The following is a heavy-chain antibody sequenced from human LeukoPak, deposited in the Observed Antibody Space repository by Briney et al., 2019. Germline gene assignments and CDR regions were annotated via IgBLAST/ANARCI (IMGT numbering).Heavy chain of an antibody. Sequence: SETLSLTCAVYGESLSGYYWTWIRQPPGKGLEWIGEIDHIGRSKYNPSLKSRVALSVDRSKNQFSLKLSSVTAADTAVYYCARQGYDFWSGYYIDYWGQGTLVTVSS. CDR2: IDHIGRS. J-gene: IGHJ4*02. V-gene: IGHV4-34*01. CDR1: GESLSGYY. D-gene: IGHD3-3*01. CDR3: ARQGYDFWSGYYIDY.